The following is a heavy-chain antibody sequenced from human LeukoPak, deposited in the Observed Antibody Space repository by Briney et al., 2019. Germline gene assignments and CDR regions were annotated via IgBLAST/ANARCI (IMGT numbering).Heavy chain of an antibody. D-gene: IGHD5-18*01. Sequence: PSETLSLTCTVSGGSISNYYLTWIRQPPGKGLEWIGYIYYSGSPNYNPSLKSRVTISVDTSKNQFSLKLSSVTAADTAMYHCARATTAMTNFDYWGQGTLVTVSS. V-gene: IGHV4-59*01. CDR1: GGSISNYY. CDR2: IYYSGSP. CDR3: ARATTAMTNFDY. J-gene: IGHJ4*02.